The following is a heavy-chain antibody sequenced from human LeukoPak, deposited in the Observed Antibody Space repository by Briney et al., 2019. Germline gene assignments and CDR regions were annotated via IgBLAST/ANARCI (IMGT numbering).Heavy chain of an antibody. CDR2: INHSGST. V-gene: IGHV4-34*01. CDR3: ARGIRSWRFGELGPPYNWFDP. CDR1: GGSFSGYY. J-gene: IGHJ5*02. D-gene: IGHD3-10*01. Sequence: PSETLSLTCAVYGGSFSGYYWSWIRQPPGKGLEWIGEINHSGSTNYNPSLKSRVTISVDTSKNQFSLKLSSVTAADTAVYYCARGIRSWRFGELGPPYNWFDPWGQGTLVTVSS.